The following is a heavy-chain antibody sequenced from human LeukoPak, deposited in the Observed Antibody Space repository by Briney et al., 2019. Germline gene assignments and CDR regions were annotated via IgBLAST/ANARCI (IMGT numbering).Heavy chain of an antibody. CDR2: ISSSSRTI. J-gene: IGHJ4*02. V-gene: IGHV3-48*01. CDR1: GFTFRGYS. CDR3: ARDDCSSASCYFWDS. D-gene: IGHD2-2*01. Sequence: PGGSLRLSCAASGFTFRGYSMNWVRQAPGKGLVWVSYISSSSRTIYYADSVKGRFTISRDNAKNSLYLQMNSLRAEDTAVYYCARDDCSSASCYFWDSWGQGTLVTVSS.